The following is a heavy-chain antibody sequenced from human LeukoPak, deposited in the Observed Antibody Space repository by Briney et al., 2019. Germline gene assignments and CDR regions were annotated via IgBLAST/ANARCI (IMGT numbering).Heavy chain of an antibody. V-gene: IGHV3-23*01. Sequence: PGGSLRLSCAASGFTFSSHVMQWVRQAPGKGLEWVSAISGSGGSTYYADSVKGRFTISRDNSKNTLYLQMNSLRAEDTAVYYCAKDYGSYDFDYWGQGTLVTVSS. CDR1: GFTFSSHV. J-gene: IGHJ4*02. CDR2: ISGSGGST. D-gene: IGHD1-26*01. CDR3: AKDYGSYDFDY.